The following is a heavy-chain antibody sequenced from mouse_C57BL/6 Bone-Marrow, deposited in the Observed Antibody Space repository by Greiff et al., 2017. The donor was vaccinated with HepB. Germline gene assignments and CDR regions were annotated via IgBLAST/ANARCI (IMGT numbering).Heavy chain of an antibody. D-gene: IGHD1-1*02. V-gene: IGHV2-9-1*01. CDR1: GFSLTSYA. J-gene: IGHJ3*01. CDR3: ASMGPLPPFAY. CDR2: IWTGGST. Sequence: QVQLKASGPGLVAPSQSLSITCTVSGFSLTSYAISWVRQPPGKGLEWLGVIWTGGSTNYNSALKSRLSISKDNSKSQVFLKMNSLQTDDTARYYCASMGPLPPFAYWGQGTLVTVSA.